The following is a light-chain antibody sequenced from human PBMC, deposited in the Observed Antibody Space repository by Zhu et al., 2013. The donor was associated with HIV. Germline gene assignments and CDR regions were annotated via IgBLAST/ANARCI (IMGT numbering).Light chain of an antibody. CDR3: QQRSNWLLT. Sequence: EIVLTQSPGTLSLSPGERATLSCRASQSVSSNSLAWYQQKPGQAPRLLIYGASTRATGVPDRFSGRGSGTDFTLTISRLEPEDSAIYYCQQRSNWLLTFGGGTRVEIK. V-gene: IGKV3D-20*02. CDR1: QSVSSNS. J-gene: IGKJ4*01. CDR2: GAS.